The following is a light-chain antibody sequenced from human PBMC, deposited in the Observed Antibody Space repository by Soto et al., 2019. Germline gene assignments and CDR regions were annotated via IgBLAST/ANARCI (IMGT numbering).Light chain of an antibody. Sequence: QAVVTQPPSVSGAPGQRVTISCTGSSSNIGAGYDVHWYQQLPGTAPKLLMYGNSNRPSGVPDRFSGSKSGTSASLAITGLQAEDEADSYCQSYDTSLSVVFGGGTKLTVL. CDR2: GNS. V-gene: IGLV1-40*01. CDR3: QSYDTSLSVV. CDR1: SSNIGAGYD. J-gene: IGLJ2*01.